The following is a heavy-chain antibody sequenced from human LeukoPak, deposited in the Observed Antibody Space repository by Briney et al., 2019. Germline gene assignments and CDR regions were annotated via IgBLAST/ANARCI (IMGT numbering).Heavy chain of an antibody. Sequence: SEPLSLTCTVSGGSVSSYYWSWIRQPRGRGLEWIGYIYTSGSTNYNPSLKSRVTISVDTSKNQFSLKLSSVTAADTAVYYCARHLFADDAFDIWGQGTMVTVSS. J-gene: IGHJ3*02. CDR3: ARHLFADDAFDI. D-gene: IGHD3-16*01. CDR2: IYTSGST. CDR1: GGSVSSYY. V-gene: IGHV4-4*09.